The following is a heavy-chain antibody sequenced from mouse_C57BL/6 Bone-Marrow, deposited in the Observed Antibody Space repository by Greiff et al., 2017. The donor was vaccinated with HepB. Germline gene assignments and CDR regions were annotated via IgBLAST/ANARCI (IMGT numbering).Heavy chain of an antibody. Sequence: VKLMESGPELVKPGASVKLSCKASGYTFTSYDINWVKQRPGQGLEWIGWIYPRDGSTKYNEKFKGKATLTVDTSSITAYMALHSLTSEDSAVYFCARWDTTVVEGNYYSMDYWGQGTSVTVSS. CDR2: IYPRDGST. J-gene: IGHJ4*01. V-gene: IGHV1-85*01. CDR3: ARWDTTVVEGNYYSMDY. D-gene: IGHD1-1*01. CDR1: GYTFTSYD.